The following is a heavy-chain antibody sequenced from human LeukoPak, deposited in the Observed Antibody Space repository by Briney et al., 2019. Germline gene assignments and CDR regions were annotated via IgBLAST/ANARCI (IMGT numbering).Heavy chain of an antibody. Sequence: PSQTLSLTCTVSGGSISSGSYYWSWIRQPAGKGLEWIGRIYTSGSTNYNPSLKSRVTISVDTSKNQFSLKLSSVTAADTAVYYCASGRVSGTEDDAFDIWGQGTPVTVSS. CDR1: GGSISSGSYY. CDR2: IYTSGST. CDR3: ASGRVSGTEDDAFDI. D-gene: IGHD6-13*01. V-gene: IGHV4-61*02. J-gene: IGHJ3*02.